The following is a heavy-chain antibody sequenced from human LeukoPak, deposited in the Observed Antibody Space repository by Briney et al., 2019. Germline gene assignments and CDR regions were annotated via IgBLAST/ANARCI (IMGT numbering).Heavy chain of an antibody. CDR1: GYTFTSYG. Sequence: ASVKVSCKASGYTFTSYGISWVRQAPGQGLEWMGWISAYNGNTNYAQKLQGRVTMTTDTSTSTAYMELRSLRSDDTAVYYCARAPPSKPGYSSGWYWAYNWFDPWGQGTLVTVSS. CDR3: ARAPPSKPGYSSGWYWAYNWFDP. V-gene: IGHV1-18*01. J-gene: IGHJ5*02. CDR2: ISAYNGNT. D-gene: IGHD6-19*01.